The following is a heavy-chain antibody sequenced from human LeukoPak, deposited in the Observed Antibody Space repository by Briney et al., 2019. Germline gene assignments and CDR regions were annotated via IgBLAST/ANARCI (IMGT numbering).Heavy chain of an antibody. CDR3: ARDDLHDALDI. J-gene: IGHJ3*02. Sequence: PSETLSLTCTVSGGSISSSSYYWGWIRPPPGKGLEWIGSIYFSGSTYSNTSLKSRVTISVDTSRTQFSLLLSPVTDADAALYCGARDDLHDALDIWGQETMHTVSS. V-gene: IGHV4-39*01. D-gene: IGHD3-3*01. CDR1: GGSISSSSYY. CDR2: IYFSGST.